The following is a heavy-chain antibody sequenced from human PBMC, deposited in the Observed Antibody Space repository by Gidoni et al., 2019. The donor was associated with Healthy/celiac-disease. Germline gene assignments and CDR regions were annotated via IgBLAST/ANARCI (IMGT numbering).Heavy chain of an antibody. CDR1: GGSFSGYY. CDR3: AREISSPNRPPYYYYGMDV. D-gene: IGHD3-3*02. V-gene: IGHV4-34*01. Sequence: QVQLQQWGAGLLKPAETLSLTCAVYGGSFSGYYWSWIRQPPGKGLEWIGEINHSGSTNYNPSLKSRVTISVDTSKNQFSLKLSSVTAADTAVYYCAREISSPNRPPYYYYGMDVWGQGTTVTVSS. CDR2: INHSGST. J-gene: IGHJ6*02.